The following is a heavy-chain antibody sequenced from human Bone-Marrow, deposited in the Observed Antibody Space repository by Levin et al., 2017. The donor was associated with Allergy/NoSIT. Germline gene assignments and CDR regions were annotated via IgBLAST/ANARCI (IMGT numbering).Heavy chain of an antibody. CDR1: GYTFTSYA. D-gene: IGHD3-9*01. J-gene: IGHJ4*02. V-gene: IGHV1-3*01. CDR2: INAGNGNT. Sequence: GESLKISCKASGYTFTSYAMHWVRQAPGQRLEWMGWINAGNGNTKYSQKFQGRVTITRDTSASTAYMELSSLRSEDTAVYYCARGPTGSVLTGYYLDYWGQGTLVTVSS. CDR3: ARGPTGSVLTGYYLDY.